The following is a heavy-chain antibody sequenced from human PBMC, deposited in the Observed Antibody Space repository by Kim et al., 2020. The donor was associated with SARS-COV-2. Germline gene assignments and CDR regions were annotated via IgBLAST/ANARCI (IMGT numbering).Heavy chain of an antibody. V-gene: IGHV4-39*01. Sequence: SETLSLTCTVSGGSISSSSYYWGWIRQPPGKGLEWIGSIYYSGSTHYNPSLKSRVTISVDTSKNQFSLKLSSVTAADTAVYYCASRNYDILTGYYFNWFDPWGQGTLVTVSS. CDR2: IYYSGST. CDR1: GGSISSSSYY. J-gene: IGHJ5*02. CDR3: ASRNYDILTGYYFNWFDP. D-gene: IGHD3-9*01.